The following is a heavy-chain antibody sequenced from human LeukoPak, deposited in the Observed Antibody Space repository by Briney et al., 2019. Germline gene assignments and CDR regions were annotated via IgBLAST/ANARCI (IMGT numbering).Heavy chain of an antibody. CDR1: GFTFSSYA. Sequence: GGSLRLSCAASGFTFSSYAMSWVRQAPGKGLEWVSGISGSGGSTYYADSVKGRFTISRDNSKNTLYLQMNSLSAEDTAVCYCAKDLSPLYYYYGMDVWGQGTTVTVSS. CDR2: ISGSGGST. J-gene: IGHJ6*02. V-gene: IGHV3-23*01. CDR3: AKDLSPLYYYYGMDV.